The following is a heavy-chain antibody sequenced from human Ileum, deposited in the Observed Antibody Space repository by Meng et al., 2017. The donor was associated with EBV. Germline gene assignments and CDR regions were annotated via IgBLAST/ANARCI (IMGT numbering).Heavy chain of an antibody. CDR1: GYTFTSYG. D-gene: IGHD6-19*01. V-gene: IGHV7-4-1*02. J-gene: IGHJ4*02. CDR3: GTLKYTSGFYGPAY. CDR2: ISTNTGNP. Sequence: QVQLVQSGAEVNKPGASVKVSCEASGYTFTSYGISWVRQAPGQGLEWMGWISTNTGNPTYAQGFTGRFVFSVDTSVSTAYLQISSLKAEDTAVYYCGTLKYTSGFYGPAYWGQGALGTVSS.